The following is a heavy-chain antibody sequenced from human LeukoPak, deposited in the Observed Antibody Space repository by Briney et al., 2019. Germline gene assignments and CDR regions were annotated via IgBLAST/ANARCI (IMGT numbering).Heavy chain of an antibody. CDR3: ARVKRHYRIGYSSSWSWYDY. V-gene: IGHV4-34*01. J-gene: IGHJ4*02. Sequence: SGTLSLTCAVYGGSFSGYYWSWIRQPPGKGLQWMGEINHIGSTNYNPSVMSRVTISVVTSKNQFSLKLSSVTAADTAVYYCARVKRHYRIGYSSSWSWYDYWGQGTLVTVSS. CDR1: GGSFSGYY. D-gene: IGHD6-13*01. CDR2: INHIGST.